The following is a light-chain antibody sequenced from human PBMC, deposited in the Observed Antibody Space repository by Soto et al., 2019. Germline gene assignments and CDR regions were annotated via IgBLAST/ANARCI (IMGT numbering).Light chain of an antibody. CDR3: LQDYQYRT. V-gene: IGKV1-6*01. J-gene: IGKJ4*01. CDR1: QGIRND. Sequence: AIQMTQSPSSLSASVGDRVTITCRASQGIRNDLGWYQQKPGKAPKLLIYAASSLQSGVPSRFSGSGSGTDFTLTISSLQPEDFATYYCLQDYQYRTFGGGTKVEIK. CDR2: AAS.